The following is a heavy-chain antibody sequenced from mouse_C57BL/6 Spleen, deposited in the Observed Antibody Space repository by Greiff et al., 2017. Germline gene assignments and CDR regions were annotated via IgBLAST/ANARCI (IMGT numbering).Heavy chain of an antibody. CDR3: ARTYGSKYFDV. D-gene: IGHD1-1*01. Sequence: EVKLMESGGGLVKPGGSLKLSCAASGFTFSDYGMHWVRQAPEKGLEWVAYISSGSSTIYYADTVKGRFTISRDNAKNTLFLQMTSLRSEDTAMYYCARTYGSKYFDVWGTGTTVTVSS. J-gene: IGHJ1*03. CDR1: GFTFSDYG. V-gene: IGHV5-17*01. CDR2: ISSGSSTI.